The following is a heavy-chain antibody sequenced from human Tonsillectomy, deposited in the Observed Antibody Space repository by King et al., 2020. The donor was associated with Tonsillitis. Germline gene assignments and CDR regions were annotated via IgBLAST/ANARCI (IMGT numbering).Heavy chain of an antibody. J-gene: IGHJ6*02. D-gene: IGHD6-13*01. CDR3: AKRIAAAGTWGYYYYYGMDV. CDR1: GFTFSNYG. V-gene: IGHV3-30*18. Sequence: QLVQSGGGVVQPGRSLRLSCAASGFTFSNYGMHWVRQAPGKGLEWVAVISYDGSNKYYADSVKGRFTISRDNSKNTLYLQMNSLRAEETAVYYCAKRIAAAGTWGYYYYYGMDVWGQGTTVTVSS. CDR2: ISYDGSNK.